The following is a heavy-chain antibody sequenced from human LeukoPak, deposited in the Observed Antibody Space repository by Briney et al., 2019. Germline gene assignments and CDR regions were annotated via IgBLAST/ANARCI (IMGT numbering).Heavy chain of an antibody. CDR1: GFTFSSYA. V-gene: IGHV3-23*01. Sequence: PGGSLRLSCAASGFTFSSYAMSWVRQAPGKGLEWVSAISGSGGSTYYADSVKGRFTISRDNSKNTLYLQMNSLRAEDTAVYYCAKDAEDYGGNWEDWYFDLWGRGTLVTVSS. J-gene: IGHJ2*01. D-gene: IGHD4-23*01. CDR2: ISGSGGST. CDR3: AKDAEDYGGNWEDWYFDL.